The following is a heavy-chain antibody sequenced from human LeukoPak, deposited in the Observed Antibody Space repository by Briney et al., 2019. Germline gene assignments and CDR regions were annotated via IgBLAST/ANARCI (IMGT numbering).Heavy chain of an antibody. J-gene: IGHJ4*02. D-gene: IGHD1-26*01. Sequence: GGSLRISCAASGFPFDDYGMLWVRQAPGKGLELVSFISWHGETTYYSDSVKGRFTISRDSSKNSLSLQMNSLRTEDTGFYYCARDLGPRGVGATPQYWGQGTVVIVSS. CDR1: GFPFDDYG. CDR2: ISWHGETT. CDR3: ARDLGPRGVGATPQY. V-gene: IGHV3-43D*03.